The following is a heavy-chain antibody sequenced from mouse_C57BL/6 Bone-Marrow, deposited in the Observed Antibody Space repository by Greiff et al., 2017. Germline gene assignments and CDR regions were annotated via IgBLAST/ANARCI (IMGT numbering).Heavy chain of an antibody. CDR3: ARDRAIVTPGFAY. J-gene: IGHJ3*01. D-gene: IGHD2-5*01. Sequence: EVQRVESGGGLVKPGGSLKLSCAASGFTFSSYAMSWVRQTPEKRLEWVATISDGGSYTYYPDNVKGRFTISRDNAKNNLYLQMSHLKSEDTAMYYCARDRAIVTPGFAYWGQGTLVTVSA. CDR1: GFTFSSYA. V-gene: IGHV5-4*01. CDR2: ISDGGSYT.